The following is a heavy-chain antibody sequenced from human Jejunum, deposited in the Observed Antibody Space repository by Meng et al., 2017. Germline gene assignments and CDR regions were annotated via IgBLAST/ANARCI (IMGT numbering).Heavy chain of an antibody. CDR2: FTRGGTT. D-gene: IGHD1-26*01. CDR1: GGSISGYF. CDR3: ARHEVDFDN. J-gene: IGHJ4*02. Sequence: QGPLQLWSAGLLKPSETLSLTCAVYGGSISGYFWSWIRQAPGEGLEWVGEFTRGGTTNYNPSLKSRVTISADTSKNQFSLTLSSVSAADTAVYYCARHEVDFDNWGQGTLVTVSS. V-gene: IGHV4-34*02.